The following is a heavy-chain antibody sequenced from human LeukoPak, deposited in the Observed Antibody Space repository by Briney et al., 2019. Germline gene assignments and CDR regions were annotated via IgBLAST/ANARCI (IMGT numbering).Heavy chain of an antibody. CDR1: GYTLTELS. D-gene: IGHD1-1*01. V-gene: IGHV1-24*01. Sequence: ASVKVSCKVSGYTLTELSMHWVRQAPGKGLEWMGGFDPEDGETTYAQKFQGRVTMTEDTSTDTAYMELSSLRSEDTAVYYCATFRSNWILDPFDYWGQGTLVTVSS. CDR3: ATFRSNWILDPFDY. J-gene: IGHJ4*02. CDR2: FDPEDGET.